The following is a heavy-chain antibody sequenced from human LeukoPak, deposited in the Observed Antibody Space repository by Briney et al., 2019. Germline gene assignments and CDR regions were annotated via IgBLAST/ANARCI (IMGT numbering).Heavy chain of an antibody. V-gene: IGHV4-39*01. CDR2: IYYSGST. D-gene: IGHD6-19*01. Sequence: PSETLSLTCTVSGGSISSSTYYWGWIRQPPGKGLEWIGSIYYSGSTYYNPSLKSRVTISVDTSKNQFSLKLSSVTAADSAVYYCARRGAVAGNFHFDYWGQGTLVTVSS. CDR1: GGSISSSTYY. CDR3: ARRGAVAGNFHFDY. J-gene: IGHJ4*02.